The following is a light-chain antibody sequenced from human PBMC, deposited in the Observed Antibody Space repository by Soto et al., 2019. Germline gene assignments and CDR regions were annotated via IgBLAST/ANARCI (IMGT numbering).Light chain of an antibody. Sequence: DVVMTRSPLSLPVTLGQPASISCRSSQSLVHSDGNTYLNWFQQRPGQSPQLLIYEVSTRVSGVPDRFSGSGSGTDFTLEISRVETDDVGIYYCMQSTQLPPTFGQGTRLGIE. CDR2: EVS. CDR3: MQSTQLPPT. J-gene: IGKJ5*01. V-gene: IGKV2-30*02. CDR1: QSLVHSDGNTY.